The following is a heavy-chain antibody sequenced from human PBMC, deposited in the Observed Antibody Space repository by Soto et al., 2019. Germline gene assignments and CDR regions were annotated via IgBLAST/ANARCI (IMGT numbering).Heavy chain of an antibody. J-gene: IGHJ3*02. V-gene: IGHV1-2*02. CDR3: ARDTMIVVVTRPDASDI. CDR2: INPNSGGT. D-gene: IGHD3-22*01. Sequence: ASVKVSCKASGYTFTGYYMHWVRQAPGQGLEWMGWINPNSGGTNYAQKFQGRVTMTRDTSISTAYMELSRLRSDDTAVYYCARDTMIVVVTRPDASDIWCQATIVSVS. CDR1: GYTFTGYY.